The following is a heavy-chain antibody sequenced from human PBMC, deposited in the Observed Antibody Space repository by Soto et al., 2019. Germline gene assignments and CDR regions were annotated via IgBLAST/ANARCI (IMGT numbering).Heavy chain of an antibody. CDR2: IYYSGST. V-gene: IGHV4-59*01. CDR3: ARDANYDILTGYNNWFDP. J-gene: IGHJ5*02. Sequence: SDTQPLTSTASGRSICSDSSSWMRQPPGKGLEWIGYIYYSGSTNYNPSLKSRVTISVDTSKNQFSLKLSSVTAADTALYYCARDANYDILTGYNNWFDPWGQGTLVAVS. CDR1: GRSICSDS. D-gene: IGHD3-9*01.